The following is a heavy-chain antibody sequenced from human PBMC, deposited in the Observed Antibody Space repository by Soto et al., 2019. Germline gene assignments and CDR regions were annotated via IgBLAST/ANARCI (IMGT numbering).Heavy chain of an antibody. CDR1: GFTFSSYS. Sequence: HPGGSLSLSCAASGFTFSSYSMNWVRQAPGKGLEWVSYISSSSSTIYYADSVKGRFTISRDNAKNSLYLQMNSLRAEDTAVYYCAKEGITGTPEFDYWGQGTLVTVSS. D-gene: IGHD1-20*01. V-gene: IGHV3-48*01. CDR3: AKEGITGTPEFDY. J-gene: IGHJ4*02. CDR2: ISSSSSTI.